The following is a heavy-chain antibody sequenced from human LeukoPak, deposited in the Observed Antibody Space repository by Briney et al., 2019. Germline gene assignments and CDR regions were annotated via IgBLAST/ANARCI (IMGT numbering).Heavy chain of an antibody. CDR3: ARDYYDSSGYYPAEYFQH. J-gene: IGHJ1*01. CDR1: GYTFTSYG. V-gene: IGHV1-18*01. CDR2: ISAYNGNT. D-gene: IGHD3-22*01. Sequence: ASVKVSCKASGYTFTSYGISWVRQAPGQGLEWMGWISAYNGNTNYAQKLQGRVTMTTDTSTSTAYMELRSLRSDDTAVYYCARDYYDSSGYYPAEYFQHWGQGTLVTVSS.